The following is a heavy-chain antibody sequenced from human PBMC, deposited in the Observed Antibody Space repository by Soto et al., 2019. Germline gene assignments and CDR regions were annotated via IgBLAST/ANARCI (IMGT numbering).Heavy chain of an antibody. Sequence: GAPVKVSCKASGYTFPGYYMHWVRRAPGQGLEWMGWINPNSGGTNYAQKFQGWVTMTRDTSISTAYMELSRLRSDDTAVYYCARAGFGDDAFDIWGQGTMVTVSS. V-gene: IGHV1-2*04. D-gene: IGHD4-17*01. J-gene: IGHJ3*02. CDR1: GYTFPGYY. CDR3: ARAGFGDDAFDI. CDR2: INPNSGGT.